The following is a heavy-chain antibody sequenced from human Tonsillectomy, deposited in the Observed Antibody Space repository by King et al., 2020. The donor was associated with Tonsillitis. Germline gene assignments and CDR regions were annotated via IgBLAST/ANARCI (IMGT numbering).Heavy chain of an antibody. D-gene: IGHD3-22*01. J-gene: IGHJ3*02. CDR2: ISAYNGNT. V-gene: IGHV1-18*01. Sequence: QLVQSGAEVKKPGASVKVSCKASGYTFTSYGIRWVRQAPGQGLEWMGWISAYNGNTNYAQKLQGRVTMTTDTSTSTAYMELRSLRSDDTAVYYCAATWDYYDSSGYYSHDAFDIWGQGTMVTVSS. CDR1: GYTFTSYG. CDR3: AATWDYYDSSGYYSHDAFDI.